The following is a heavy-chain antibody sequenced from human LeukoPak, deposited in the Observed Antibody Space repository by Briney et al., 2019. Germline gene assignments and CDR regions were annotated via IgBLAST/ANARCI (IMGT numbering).Heavy chain of an antibody. J-gene: IGHJ3*02. CDR1: GFTVSSNS. CDR3: AKEGDYYGSGSYRDGFDI. V-gene: IGHV3-21*01. D-gene: IGHD3-10*01. Sequence: GGSLRLSCTVSGFTVSSNSMNWVRQAPGKGLEWVSSISSSSSYIYYADSVKGRFTISRDNAKNSLYLQMNSLRPEDTAVYYCAKEGDYYGSGSYRDGFDIWGQGTRATVSS. CDR2: ISSSSSYI.